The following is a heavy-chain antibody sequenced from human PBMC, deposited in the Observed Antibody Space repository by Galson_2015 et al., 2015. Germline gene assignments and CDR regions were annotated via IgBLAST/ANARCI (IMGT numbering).Heavy chain of an antibody. V-gene: IGHV1-45*02. CDR1: GYTFTYRY. CDR3: ASGWDYGEDEGDAFDI. D-gene: IGHD4-17*01. Sequence: SVKVSCKASGYTFTYRYLHWVRQAPGQALEWMGWITPFNGNTNYAQKFQDRVTITRDRSMSTAYMELSSLRSEDTTMYYCASGWDYGEDEGDAFDIWGQGTMVTVSS. CDR2: ITPFNGNT. J-gene: IGHJ3*02.